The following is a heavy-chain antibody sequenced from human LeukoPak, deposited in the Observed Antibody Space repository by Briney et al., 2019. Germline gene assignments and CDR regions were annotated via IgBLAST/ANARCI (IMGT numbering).Heavy chain of an antibody. CDR3: ARGGYCGGDCYLPPEKDYYGMDV. Sequence: GGSLRLSCAASGFTVSSNYMSWVRQAPGKGLEWVSVIYSGGSTYYADSVKGRFTISRDNSKNTLYLQMNSLRAEDTAVYYCARGGYCGGDCYLPPEKDYYGMDVWGQGTTVTVSS. CDR1: GFTVSSNY. J-gene: IGHJ6*02. CDR2: IYSGGST. V-gene: IGHV3-53*01. D-gene: IGHD2-21*02.